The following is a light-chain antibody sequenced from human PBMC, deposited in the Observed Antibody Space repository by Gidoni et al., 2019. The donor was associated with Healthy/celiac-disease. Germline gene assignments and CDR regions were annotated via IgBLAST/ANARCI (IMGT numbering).Light chain of an antibody. CDR1: QSVSSSY. Sequence: IVLTQSPGTLSLAPGERATLSCRASQSVSSSYLAWYQQKPGQAPRLLIYGASSRATGIPDRFSGSGSGTDFTLTISRLEPEDFAAYYCQQYGSSPGLTFGGGTKVEIK. CDR3: QQYGSSPGLT. V-gene: IGKV3-20*01. CDR2: GAS. J-gene: IGKJ4*01.